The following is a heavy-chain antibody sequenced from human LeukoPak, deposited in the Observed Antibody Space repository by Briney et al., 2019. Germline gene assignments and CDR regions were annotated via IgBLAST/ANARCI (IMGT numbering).Heavy chain of an antibody. CDR1: GGSFSGYY. D-gene: IGHD6-13*01. CDR2: INHSGST. CDR3: ARGNPGYSSSWTSLYNWFDP. J-gene: IGHJ5*02. Sequence: SETLSLTCAVYGGSFSGYYWSWIRQPPGKGLEWIGEINHSGSTNYNPSLNSRVTISVDTSKNQFSLKLSSVTAADTAVYYCARGNPGYSSSWTSLYNWFDPWGQGTLVTVSS. V-gene: IGHV4-34*01.